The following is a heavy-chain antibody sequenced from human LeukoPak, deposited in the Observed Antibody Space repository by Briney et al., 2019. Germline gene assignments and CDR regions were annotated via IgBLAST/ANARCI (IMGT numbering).Heavy chain of an antibody. CDR3: ARGRTVAGTSYYYYYYMDV. CDR1: GGSISSSNW. J-gene: IGHJ6*03. Sequence: PSGTLSLTCAVSGGSISSSNWWSWVRQPPGKGLEWIGEIYHSGSTNYNPSLKSRVTISVDTSKNQFSLKLSSVTAADTAVYYCARGRTVAGTSYYYYYYMDVWGKGTTVTISS. CDR2: IYHSGST. V-gene: IGHV4-4*02. D-gene: IGHD6-19*01.